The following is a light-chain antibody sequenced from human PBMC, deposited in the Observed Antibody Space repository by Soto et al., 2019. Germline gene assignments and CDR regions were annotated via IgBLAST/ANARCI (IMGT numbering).Light chain of an antibody. J-gene: IGKJ2*01. CDR3: QQYNSYPYT. CDR1: QSISSW. Sequence: DIQMTQSPSTLSASVGDRVTITCRASQSISSWLAWYQQKPGKAPKLLIYDASSLESGVPSRFSGSGSGTEFTLTISSLQTHDFATYYCQQYNSYPYTFGQGTKLEIK. CDR2: DAS. V-gene: IGKV1-5*01.